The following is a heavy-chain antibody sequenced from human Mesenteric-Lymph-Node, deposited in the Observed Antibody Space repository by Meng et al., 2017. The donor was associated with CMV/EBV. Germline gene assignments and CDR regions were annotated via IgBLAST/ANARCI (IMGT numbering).Heavy chain of an antibody. J-gene: IGHJ6*02. CDR1: GFTFSTYG. Sequence: LSLTCAASGFTFSTYGMHWVRQAPGKGLEWVTFIRYDEASKLYADSVKGRFIISRDNSKNTLFLQMNSLRSEDTAIYYCAKAFLTNSYGMDVWGQGTTVTVSS. D-gene: IGHD2-8*01. CDR3: AKAFLTNSYGMDV. CDR2: IRYDEASK. V-gene: IGHV3-30*02.